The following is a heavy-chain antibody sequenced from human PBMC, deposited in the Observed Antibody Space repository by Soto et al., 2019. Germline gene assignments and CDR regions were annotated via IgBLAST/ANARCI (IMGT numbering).Heavy chain of an antibody. Sequence: SVKVSCKASGGTFSSYAISWVRQAPGQGLEWMGGIIPIFGTANYAQKFQGRVTITADESTSTAYMELSSLRSEDTAVYYCARVGSYDILTGYPYYFDYWGQGTLVTVSS. CDR1: GGTFSSYA. D-gene: IGHD3-9*01. V-gene: IGHV1-69*13. CDR2: IIPIFGTA. J-gene: IGHJ4*02. CDR3: ARVGSYDILTGYPYYFDY.